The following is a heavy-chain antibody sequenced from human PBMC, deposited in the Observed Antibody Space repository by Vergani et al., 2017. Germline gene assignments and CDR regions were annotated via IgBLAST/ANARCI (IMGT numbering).Heavy chain of an antibody. CDR3: ARDGGYCSGGSCYQYYNWFDP. CDR2: ISSSSSTI. Sequence: EVQLVESGGGLVQPGGSLRLSCAASGFTFSSYSMNWVRQAPGKGLEWVSYISSSSSTIYYADSVKGRFTISRDNAKNSLYLQMNSLRAEDTAVYYCARDGGYCSGGSCYQYYNWFDPWGQGTLVTVSS. D-gene: IGHD2-15*01. CDR1: GFTFSSYS. V-gene: IGHV3-48*04. J-gene: IGHJ5*02.